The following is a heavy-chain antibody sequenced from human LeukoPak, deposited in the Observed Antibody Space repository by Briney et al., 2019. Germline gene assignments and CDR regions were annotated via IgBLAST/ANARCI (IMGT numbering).Heavy chain of an antibody. J-gene: IGHJ6*02. Sequence: SVKVSCKAPGGTFSSYAISWVRQAPGQGLEWMGGIIPIFGTANYAQKFQGRVTITADESTSTAYMELSSLRSEDTAVYYCASGVTAESHYYYGMDVWGQGTTVTVSS. CDR3: ASGVTAESHYYYGMDV. D-gene: IGHD2-21*02. CDR1: GGTFSSYA. V-gene: IGHV1-69*01. CDR2: IIPIFGTA.